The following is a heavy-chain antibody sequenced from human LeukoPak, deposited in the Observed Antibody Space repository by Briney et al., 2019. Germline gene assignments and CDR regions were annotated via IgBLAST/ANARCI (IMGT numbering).Heavy chain of an antibody. Sequence: SETLSLTCAVYGGSFSGYYWIWIRQPPGKGLEWIGEINHSGSTNYNPSLKSRVTISVDTSKNQFSLKLSSVTAADTAVYYCARNPSHYSSVDYWGQGTLVTVS. J-gene: IGHJ4*02. CDR3: ARNPSHYSSVDY. D-gene: IGHD4-4*01. V-gene: IGHV4-34*01. CDR1: GGSFSGYY. CDR2: INHSGST.